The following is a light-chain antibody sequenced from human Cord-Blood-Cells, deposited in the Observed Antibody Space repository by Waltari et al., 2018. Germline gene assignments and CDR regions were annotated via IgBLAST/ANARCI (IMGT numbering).Light chain of an antibody. J-gene: IGKJ1*01. V-gene: IGKV3-11*01. CDR1: QSVSSY. CDR2: DAS. Sequence: EIVLTHSPATLSFSPGERATLPCRASQSVSSYLACYQQKPGQAPRLLIYDASNQATGIPARFSGSGSGTDFTLTISSLEPEDFAVYYCQQSSNWPPTFGQGTKVEIK. CDR3: QQSSNWPPT.